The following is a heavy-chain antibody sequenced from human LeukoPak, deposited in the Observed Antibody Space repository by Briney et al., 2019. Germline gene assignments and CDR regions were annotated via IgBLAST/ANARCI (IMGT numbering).Heavy chain of an antibody. CDR1: GFTFSSYV. D-gene: IGHD3-10*01. J-gene: IGHJ6*03. CDR2: ISYDGSNR. V-gene: IGHV3-30*18. Sequence: GSLILSCAVSGFTFSSYVMHWVRQAPGKGLEWVAVISYDGSNRYYADSVKGRFTISRDTSKNTLYLQMNSLRAEDTAVYYCAKDRHGSGSYYYYYYYMDVWGKGTTVAISS. CDR3: AKDRHGSGSYYYYYYYMDV.